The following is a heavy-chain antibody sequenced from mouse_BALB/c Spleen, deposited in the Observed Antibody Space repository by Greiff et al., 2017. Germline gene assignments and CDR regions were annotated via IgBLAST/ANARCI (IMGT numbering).Heavy chain of an antibody. V-gene: IGHV1-9*01. Sequence: VQLQQSGAELMKPGASVKISCKATGYTFSSYWIEWVKQRPGHGLEWIGEILPGSGSTNYNEKFKGKATFTADTSSNTAYMQLSSLTSEDSAVYYCARRTYGSSYGYFDVWGAGTTVTVSS. J-gene: IGHJ1*01. D-gene: IGHD1-1*01. CDR1: GYTFSSYW. CDR3: ARRTYGSSYGYFDV. CDR2: ILPGSGST.